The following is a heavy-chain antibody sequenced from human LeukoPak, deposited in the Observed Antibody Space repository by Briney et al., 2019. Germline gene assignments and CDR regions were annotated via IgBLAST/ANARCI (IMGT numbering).Heavy chain of an antibody. CDR3: AVGRKLLWFGELGGFDY. CDR2: ISAYNGNT. J-gene: IGHJ4*02. Sequence: ASVKVSCKASGYTFTSYGISWVRQAPGQGLEWVGWISAYNGNTNYAQKLQGRVTMTTDTSTSTAYMELRSLRSDDTAVYYCAVGRKLLWFGELGGFDYWGQGTLVTVSS. CDR1: GYTFTSYG. V-gene: IGHV1-18*01. D-gene: IGHD3-10*01.